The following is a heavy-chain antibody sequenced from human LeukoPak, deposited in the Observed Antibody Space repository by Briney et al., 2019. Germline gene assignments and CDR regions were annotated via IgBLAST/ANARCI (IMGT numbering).Heavy chain of an antibody. CDR1: GFTFSSYS. CDR3: ARLSWIHPAYV. D-gene: IGHD5-18*01. J-gene: IGHJ6*04. V-gene: IGHV3-21*01. Sequence: GGSLRLSCAASGFTFSSYSMNWVRQAPGKGLEWVSSITSSSHDMYYADSVKGRFTISRDNAKNSLYLQMNSLRVEDTAVYYCARLSWIHPAYVWGKGTTVTVSS. CDR2: ITSSSHDM.